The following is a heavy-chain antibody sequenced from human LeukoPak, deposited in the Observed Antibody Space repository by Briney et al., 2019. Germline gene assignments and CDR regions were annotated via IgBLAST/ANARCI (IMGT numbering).Heavy chain of an antibody. CDR1: GGSISTYY. J-gene: IGHJ4*02. CDR3: ARLVAGNYFDY. V-gene: IGHV4-59*08. Sequence: SETLSLTCTISGGSISTYYWSWIRQPPGKGLEWIGYIYYTGSTNYNPSLKSRVTFSVDTSKNQFSLKLSSVTAADTAVFYCARLVAGNYFDYWGQGTLVTASS. D-gene: IGHD6-19*01. CDR2: IYYTGST.